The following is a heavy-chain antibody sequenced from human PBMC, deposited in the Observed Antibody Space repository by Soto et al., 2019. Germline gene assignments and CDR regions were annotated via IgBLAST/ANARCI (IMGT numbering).Heavy chain of an antibody. V-gene: IGHV3-30*18. Sequence: PVGSLRLSCVVSGLTFSDYGFHWVRQAPGKGLDWVAAISYDRSFVYYADSVRGRFTISRDNSRNTLDLQMNTLRHEYTAVYYCAKERGRNRNFAMDVWGQGTSVTVSS. CDR3: AKERGRNRNFAMDV. CDR1: GLTFSDYG. CDR2: ISYDRSFV. D-gene: IGHD1-1*01. J-gene: IGHJ6*02.